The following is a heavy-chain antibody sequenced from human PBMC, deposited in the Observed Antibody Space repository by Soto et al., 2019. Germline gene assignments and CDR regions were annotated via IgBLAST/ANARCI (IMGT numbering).Heavy chain of an antibody. CDR1: GFTFDRYS. CDR2: ISFSSSYI. V-gene: IGHV3-21*01. J-gene: IGHJ6*02. CDR3: ARTVYYDFWSGYGMDV. Sequence: EVQLVESGGGLVKPGGSLRLSCVASGFTFDRYSMNWVRQAPGKGLEWVSFISFSSSYIFDADSVKGRFTISRDTAKNTLSLQINNLSAEDTAVYYCARTVYYDFWSGYGMDVWGQGTTVTVSS. D-gene: IGHD3-3*01.